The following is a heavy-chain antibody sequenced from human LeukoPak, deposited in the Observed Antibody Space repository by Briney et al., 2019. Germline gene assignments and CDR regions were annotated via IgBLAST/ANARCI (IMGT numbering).Heavy chain of an antibody. D-gene: IGHD3-22*01. J-gene: IGHJ4*02. Sequence: SEPLSLTCTVSGGSISSYYWGWIRQPAGKGLEWIGRIYTSGSTNYNPSLKSRVTMSVDTSKNQFSLKLSSVTAADTAVYYCARDTGYYDSSGFPTLSFDYWGQGTLVTVSS. CDR1: GGSISSYY. V-gene: IGHV4-4*07. CDR3: ARDTGYYDSSGFPTLSFDY. CDR2: IYTSGST.